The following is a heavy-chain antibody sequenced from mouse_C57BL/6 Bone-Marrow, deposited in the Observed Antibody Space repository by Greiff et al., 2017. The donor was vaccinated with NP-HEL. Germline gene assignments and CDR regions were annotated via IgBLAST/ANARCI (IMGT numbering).Heavy chain of an antibody. Sequence: EVQGVESGPGMVKPSQSLSLTCTVTGYSITSGYDWHWIRHFPGNKLEWMGYISYSGSTNYNPSLKSRISITHDTSKNHFFLKLNSVTTEDTATYYCARAGDGYYDAMDYWGQGTSVTVSS. J-gene: IGHJ4*01. V-gene: IGHV3-1*01. CDR1: GYSITSGYD. D-gene: IGHD2-3*01. CDR2: ISYSGST. CDR3: ARAGDGYYDAMDY.